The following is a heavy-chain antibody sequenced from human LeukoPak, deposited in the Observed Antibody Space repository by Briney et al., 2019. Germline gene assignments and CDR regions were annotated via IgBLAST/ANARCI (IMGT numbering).Heavy chain of an antibody. CDR1: GFTFSSYA. V-gene: IGHV3-30*04. CDR3: ARESHSSGSYPYDAFDI. J-gene: IGHJ3*02. D-gene: IGHD1-26*01. CDR2: ISYDGSNK. Sequence: PGRSLRLSCAASGFTFSSYAMHWVRQAPGKGLEWVALISYDGSNKYHADSVKGRFTISRDNSKNTLYLQMNSLRGEDTAVFYCARESHSSGSYPYDAFDIWGQGTMVTVSS.